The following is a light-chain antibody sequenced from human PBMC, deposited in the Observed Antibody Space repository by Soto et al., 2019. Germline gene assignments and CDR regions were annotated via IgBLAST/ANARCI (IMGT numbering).Light chain of an antibody. CDR1: QSVSNY. CDR2: DAS. J-gene: IGKJ4*01. CDR3: QQYGSSPS. V-gene: IGKV3-11*01. Sequence: EIVLTQSPATLSLSPVERATLSCMASQSVSNYLAWYQHRRGQAPRLLIYDASNRATGIPARFSGSGSGTDFTLTVTRLEPEDFAVYYCQQYGSSPSFGGGTKVDIK.